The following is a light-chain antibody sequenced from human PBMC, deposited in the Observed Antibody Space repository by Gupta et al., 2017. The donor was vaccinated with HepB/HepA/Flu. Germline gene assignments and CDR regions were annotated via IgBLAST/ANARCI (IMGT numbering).Light chain of an antibody. J-gene: IGKJ3*01. CDR2: GAS. V-gene: IGKV3-20*01. CDR1: QSVSSSY. CDR3: QQYGSSPQNT. Sequence: IVLTQSPGTLSLSPGERATLSCRASQSVSSSYFAWYQQKPGQAPRLLIYGASSRATGVPDRFSGSGSGTDFTLTISRLEPEDFAVYYCQQYGSSPQNTFGPGTKVDIK.